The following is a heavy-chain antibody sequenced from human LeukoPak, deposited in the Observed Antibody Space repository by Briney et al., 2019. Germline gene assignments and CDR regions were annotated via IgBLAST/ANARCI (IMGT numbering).Heavy chain of an antibody. D-gene: IGHD3-22*01. J-gene: IGHJ4*02. CDR2: MNPNSGNT. CDR1: GYTFTSYD. CDR3: ARGSDVYYYDSSGYYLYY. Sequence: ASVKVSCKASGYTFTSYDINWVRQATGQGLEWMGWMNPNSGNTGYAQKFQGRVTMTRNTSISTAYMELSSLRSEDTAVYYCARGSDVYYYDSSGYYLYYWGQGTLVTVSS. V-gene: IGHV1-8*01.